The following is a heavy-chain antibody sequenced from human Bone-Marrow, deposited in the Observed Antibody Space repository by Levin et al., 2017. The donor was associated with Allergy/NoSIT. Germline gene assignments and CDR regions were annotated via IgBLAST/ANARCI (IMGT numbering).Heavy chain of an antibody. CDR1: GDSITTGGFY. Sequence: SETLSLTCTVSGDSITTGGFYWSWLRQFPGTGLEFLGYIYHSGNTDYNPSLKSRLTLSVDTSKNQFSLNLRSVSAADTAVYYCARVDGRNWFDTWGQGTRVTVSS. J-gene: IGHJ5*02. D-gene: IGHD5-24*01. CDR3: ARVDGRNWFDT. CDR2: IYHSGNT. V-gene: IGHV4-31*03.